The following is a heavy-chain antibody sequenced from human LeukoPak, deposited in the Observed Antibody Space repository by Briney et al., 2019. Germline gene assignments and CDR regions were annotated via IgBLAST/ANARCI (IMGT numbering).Heavy chain of an antibody. CDR1: GFTFSGSA. V-gene: IGHV3-73*01. D-gene: IGHD3-22*01. Sequence: GGSLRLSCAASGFTFSGSAMHWVRQASGRGLEWVGRIRSKANSYATAYAASVKGRFTISRDDSKNTAYLQMNSLKTEDTAVYYCTPNYYDSSGYYYSPFDYWGQGTLVTVSS. CDR2: IRSKANSYAT. J-gene: IGHJ4*02. CDR3: TPNYYDSSGYYYSPFDY.